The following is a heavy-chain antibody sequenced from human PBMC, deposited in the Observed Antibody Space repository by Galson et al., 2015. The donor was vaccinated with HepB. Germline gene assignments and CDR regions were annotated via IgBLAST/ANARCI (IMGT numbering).Heavy chain of an antibody. CDR1: GFIFNSYA. CDR3: AREPYSSGWSKRGRYFDY. V-gene: IGHV3-30-3*01. Sequence: SLRLSCAASGFIFNSYAMTWVRQAPGKGLEWVALISYDGSNKYYADSVKGRFTISRDNSKNTLYLQMNSLRPEDTAVYYCAREPYSSGWSKRGRYFDYWGQGALVTVSS. CDR2: ISYDGSNK. J-gene: IGHJ4*02. D-gene: IGHD6-19*01.